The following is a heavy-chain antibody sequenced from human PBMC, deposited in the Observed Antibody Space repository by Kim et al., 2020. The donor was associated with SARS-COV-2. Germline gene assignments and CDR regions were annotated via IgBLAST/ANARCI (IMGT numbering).Heavy chain of an antibody. J-gene: IGHJ4*02. D-gene: IGHD1-26*01. Sequence: GGSLRLSCAASGFTFSSYGMHWVRQAPGKGLEWVAVISYDGSNKYYAASVKGRFTISRDHSKNTLYLQMNSLRAEDTAVYYCAKDTHPIVVTSYFDYWGRGTLVTVSS. CDR2: ISYDGSNK. CDR1: GFTFSSYG. V-gene: IGHV3-30*18. CDR3: AKDTHPIVVTSYFDY.